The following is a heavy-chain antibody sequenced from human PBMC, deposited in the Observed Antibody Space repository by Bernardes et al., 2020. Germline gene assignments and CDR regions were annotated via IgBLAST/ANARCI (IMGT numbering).Heavy chain of an antibody. CDR1: GFTFTNYA. Sequence: GGSLRLSCVASGFTFTNYAMGWVRQAPGKGLDWVSIISCSGCDTSHADSVNGLFTISRDKSKNTLYLQMNSLRADDTAIYNCAKVLWSRGASLDPFDSWGQGTLFTVSP. V-gene: IGHV3-23*01. D-gene: IGHD1-1*01. CDR3: AKVLWSRGASLDPFDS. CDR2: ISCSGCDT. J-gene: IGHJ4*02.